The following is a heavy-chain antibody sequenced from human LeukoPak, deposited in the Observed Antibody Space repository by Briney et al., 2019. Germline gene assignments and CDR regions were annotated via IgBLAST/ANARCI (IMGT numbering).Heavy chain of an antibody. Sequence: GRSLRLSCTASGFTFGDYAMTWVRQAPGKGLEWVGFIRSKAYGGTTEYAASVEGRFTISRDDSKSIVYLQMNSPKTEDTAVYHCSRDSSWSFDYWGQGTLVTVSS. J-gene: IGHJ4*02. CDR1: GFTFGDYA. CDR3: SRDSSWSFDY. CDR2: IRSKAYGGTT. V-gene: IGHV3-49*04. D-gene: IGHD6-13*01.